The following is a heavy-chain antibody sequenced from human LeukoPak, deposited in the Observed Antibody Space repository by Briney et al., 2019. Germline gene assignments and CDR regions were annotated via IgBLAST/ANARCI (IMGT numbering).Heavy chain of an antibody. J-gene: IGHJ4*02. V-gene: IGHV1-18*04. Sequence: ASVKVSCKASGYSFISYGVSWVRQGPGQGLEWMGWISPHSGNTNSAQKFQGRVIMTTDTSTSTAYMELRSLRSDDTAVYYCARTYYGSGTYYTFWGQGTPVTVSS. CDR2: ISPHSGNT. CDR1: GYSFISYG. CDR3: ARTYYGSGTYYTF. D-gene: IGHD3-10*01.